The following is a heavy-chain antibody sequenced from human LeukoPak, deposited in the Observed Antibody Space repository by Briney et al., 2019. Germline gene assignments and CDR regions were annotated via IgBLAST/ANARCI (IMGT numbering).Heavy chain of an antibody. V-gene: IGHV5-51*01. Sequence: KAGESLKISCVTSGYDFPSYYIAWVRQMPGKGPEWMGVIFPGDSDTRYNPAFKGQVTMSVDTSVDTAYLQWSSLKASDAAMYFCAKCRDYYDSSGFYTYDVWGHGTRVIV. CDR2: IFPGDSDT. J-gene: IGHJ3*01. CDR3: AKCRDYYDSSGFYTYDV. CDR1: GYDFPSYY. D-gene: IGHD3-22*01.